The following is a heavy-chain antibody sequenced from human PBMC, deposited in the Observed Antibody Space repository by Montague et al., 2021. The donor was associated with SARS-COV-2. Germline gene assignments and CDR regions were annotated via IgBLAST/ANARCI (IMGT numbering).Heavy chain of an antibody. Sequence: SETLSLTCAVYGGSFSGYYWSWIRQPPGKGLEWIGEINHSGSTNYNPPLKSRVTISVDTSKNQFSLKLSSVTAADTAVYYCARGPHSSSWHYYYYYGIDVWGQGTTVTVSS. J-gene: IGHJ6*02. CDR3: ARGPHSSSWHYYYYYGIDV. CDR1: GGSFSGYY. D-gene: IGHD6-13*01. V-gene: IGHV4-34*01. CDR2: INHSGST.